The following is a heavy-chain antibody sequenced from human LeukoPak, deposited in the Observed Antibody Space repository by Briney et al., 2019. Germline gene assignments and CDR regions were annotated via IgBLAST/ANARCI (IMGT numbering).Heavy chain of an antibody. CDR1: GGSISSGSYY. Sequence: SQTLSLTCTVSGGSISSGSYYWSWIRQPAGKGLEWIGRIYTSGGTNYNPSLKSRVTISVDTSKNQFSLKLSSVTAADTAVYYCARGGYCSSTSCYMGAHDWFDPWGQGTLVTVSS. CDR3: ARGGYCSSTSCYMGAHDWFDP. CDR2: IYTSGGT. V-gene: IGHV4-61*02. D-gene: IGHD2-2*02. J-gene: IGHJ5*02.